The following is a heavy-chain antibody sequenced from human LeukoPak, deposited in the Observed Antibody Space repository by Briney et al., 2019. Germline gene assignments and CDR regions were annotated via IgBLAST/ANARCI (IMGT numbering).Heavy chain of an antibody. V-gene: IGHV3-7*01. D-gene: IGHD6-19*01. Sequence: PGGSLRLSCAASGFTFSNYWMNWVRQAPGKGLEWVANIKQGGSERFYVDSVKGRFTVSRDDAKNSLYLQMNSLRAEDTAVYYCARKEGGWLVPLVSGSPIDYWGQGTLVTVSS. CDR2: IKQGGSER. CDR3: ARKEGGWLVPLVSGSPIDY. CDR1: GFTFSNYW. J-gene: IGHJ4*02.